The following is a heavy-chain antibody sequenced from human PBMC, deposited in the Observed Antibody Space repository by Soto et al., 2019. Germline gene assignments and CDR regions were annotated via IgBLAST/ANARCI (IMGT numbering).Heavy chain of an antibody. V-gene: IGHV4-34*01. CDR3: ARRNSGIAAAGYDY. CDR1: GGSFSGYY. Sequence: QVQLQQWGAGLLNPSETLSLTCAVYGGSFSGYYWSWIRQPPGKGLEWIGEINHSGSTNYNPSLKSRVTISVDTSNNPFSLKLSSVTAADTAVYYCARRNSGIAAAGYDYWGQGTLVTVSS. CDR2: INHSGST. J-gene: IGHJ4*02. D-gene: IGHD6-13*01.